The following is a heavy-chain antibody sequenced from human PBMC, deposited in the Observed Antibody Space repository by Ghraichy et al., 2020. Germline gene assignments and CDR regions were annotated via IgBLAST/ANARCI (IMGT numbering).Heavy chain of an antibody. V-gene: IGHV1-46*01. CDR1: GYTFTSYY. D-gene: IGHD2-2*01. CDR3: ARQVVPAAKRDY. J-gene: IGHJ4*02. Sequence: ASVKVSCKASGYTFTSYYMHWVRQAPGQGLEWMGIINPSGGSTSYAQKFRGRVTMTRDTSTSTVYMELSSLRSEDTAVYYCARQVVPAAKRDYWGQGTLVTVSS. CDR2: INPSGGST.